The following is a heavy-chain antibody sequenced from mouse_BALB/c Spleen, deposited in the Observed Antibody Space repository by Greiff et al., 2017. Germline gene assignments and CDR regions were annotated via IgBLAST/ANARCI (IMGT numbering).Heavy chain of an antibody. J-gene: IGHJ4*01. CDR2: INPSNGRT. CDR1: GYTFTSYW. Sequence: VQLQQPGAELVKPGASVKLSCKASGYTFTSYWMHWVKQRPGQGLEWIGEINPSNGRTNYNEKFKSKATLTVDKSSSTAYMQLSSLTSEDSAVYYCARWLLPDYAMDYWGQGTSVTVSS. D-gene: IGHD2-3*01. CDR3: ARWLLPDYAMDY. V-gene: IGHV1S81*02.